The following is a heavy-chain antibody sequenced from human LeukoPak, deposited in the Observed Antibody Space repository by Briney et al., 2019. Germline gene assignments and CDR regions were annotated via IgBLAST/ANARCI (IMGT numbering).Heavy chain of an antibody. CDR1: GGSISSYY. CDR2: IYYSGST. CDR3: ARRSYYGSGSYYKVGYYFDY. Sequence: SETLSLTCTVSGGSISSYYWSWIRPPPGKGLEWIGYIYYSGSTNYNPSLKSRVTISVDTSKNQFSLKLSSVTAADTAVYYCARRSYYGSGSYYKVGYYFDYWGQGTLVTVSS. D-gene: IGHD3-10*01. V-gene: IGHV4-59*08. J-gene: IGHJ4*02.